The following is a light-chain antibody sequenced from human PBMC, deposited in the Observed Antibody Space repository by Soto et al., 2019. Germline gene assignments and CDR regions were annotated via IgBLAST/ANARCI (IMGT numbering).Light chain of an antibody. J-gene: IGLJ1*01. CDR1: RSNIGSNT. Sequence: QSALTQPPSASGTPGQRVTISCSGSRSNIGSNTVNWYQQLPGTAPKLLIYTNDQRPSGVPDRFSGSKSGTSASLAISGLQSDDEADYYCAAWDDRLSGYVFGTGTKVTVL. CDR3: AAWDDRLSGYV. CDR2: TND. V-gene: IGLV1-44*01.